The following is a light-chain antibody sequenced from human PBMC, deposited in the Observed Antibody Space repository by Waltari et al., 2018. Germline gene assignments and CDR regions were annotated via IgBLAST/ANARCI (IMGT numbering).Light chain of an antibody. J-gene: IGLJ3*02. CDR1: SSNIGSNT. CDR3: AAWDDSLNAEV. V-gene: IGLV1-44*01. CDR2: YND. Sequence: QSVLTQPPSASGAPGQRVTISCSGSSSNIGSNTVNWYQQLPGTAPKLLIYYNDQRPSGVPARFSGSKSGTSASLAISGLQSEDEADYYCAAWDDSLNAEVFGGGTKLTVL.